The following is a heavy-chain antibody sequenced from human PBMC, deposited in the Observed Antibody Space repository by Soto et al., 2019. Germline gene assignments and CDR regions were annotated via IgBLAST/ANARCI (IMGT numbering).Heavy chain of an antibody. CDR3: ATEPLVAAYGMDV. CDR2: IKEDGSEK. CDR1: GLTFSTSW. Sequence: EVQLVESGGDLVQPGGSLRLSCAASGLTFSTSWLTWDRQAPGKGLEWVANIKEDGSEKYYVDSVKGRFNISRDNAKNSVYLQMNSLRAEDTAVYYCATEPLVAAYGMDVWGQGTAVTVSS. V-gene: IGHV3-7*03. J-gene: IGHJ6*02. D-gene: IGHD6-25*01.